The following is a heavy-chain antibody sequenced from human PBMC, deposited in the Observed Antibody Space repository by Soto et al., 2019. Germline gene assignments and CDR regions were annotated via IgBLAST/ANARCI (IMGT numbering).Heavy chain of an antibody. CDR1: GFTFSGYA. CDR2: TSYAGTDK. D-gene: IGHD3-3*01. V-gene: IGHV3-30*18. Sequence: QVQLVESGGGVVQPGRSLRLSCAASGFTFSGYAMHWVRQAPGKGLEWVALTSYAGTDKYYADSVKGRFTISRDNSKNTLDLQMKSLRPEDTAVYYCAKDRGNDFWSGFHDYYYGMDVWGQGTTVTVYS. J-gene: IGHJ6*02. CDR3: AKDRGNDFWSGFHDYYYGMDV.